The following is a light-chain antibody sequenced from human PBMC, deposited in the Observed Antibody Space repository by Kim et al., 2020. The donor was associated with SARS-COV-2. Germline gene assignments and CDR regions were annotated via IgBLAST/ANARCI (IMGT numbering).Light chain of an antibody. J-gene: IGKJ5*01. CDR3: MQTVQPPRT. CDR2: LAS. CDR1: QSLLLGGGSYY. Sequence: PASVSCRFMQSLLLGGGSYYLEWYLQRPGQSPQLLIYLASNRASGVPDRFSGSGSGTDFTLKITRVEAEDVGVYYCMQTVQPPRTFGQGTRLEIK. V-gene: IGKV2-28*01.